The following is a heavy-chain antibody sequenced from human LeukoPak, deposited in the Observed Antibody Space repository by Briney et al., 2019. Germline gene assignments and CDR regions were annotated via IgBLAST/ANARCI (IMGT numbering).Heavy chain of an antibody. V-gene: IGHV3-7*01. CDR3: AREDGYCSGGNCYSYFDS. J-gene: IGHJ4*02. CDR2: IKKTGSES. Sequence: GGSLRLSCAASKFIFSNYWMSWVRQAPGKGLEWVAYIKKTGSESYYVDSVKGRFTITRDNARNSLFLQMNSLRAEDTAVYYCAREDGYCSGGNCYSYFDSWGQGTLVTVSS. CDR1: KFIFSNYW. D-gene: IGHD2-15*01.